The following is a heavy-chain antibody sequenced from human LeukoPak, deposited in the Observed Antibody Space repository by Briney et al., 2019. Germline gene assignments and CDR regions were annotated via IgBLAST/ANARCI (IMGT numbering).Heavy chain of an antibody. Sequence: GGSLRLSCAASGFTFSSYAMSWVRQAPGKGLEWVSAISGSGGSTYYADSVKGRFTISRDNSKNTLYLQMNSLRAEDTAVYYCAKALLYYYDSSGYYPFDYWGQGTLVTVSS. CDR1: GFTFSSYA. CDR2: ISGSGGST. V-gene: IGHV3-23*01. J-gene: IGHJ4*02. D-gene: IGHD3-22*01. CDR3: AKALLYYYDSSGYYPFDY.